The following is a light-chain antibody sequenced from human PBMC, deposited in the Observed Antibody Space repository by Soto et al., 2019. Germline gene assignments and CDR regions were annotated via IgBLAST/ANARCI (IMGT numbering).Light chain of an antibody. V-gene: IGLV2-14*01. Sequence: QSALTQPASVSGSPGQSITISCTGTSSDVGDYPYVSWYQQHTGKVPKLIIYEVTKRPSGVSGRFSGSKSENTASLTISGLQAEDEADYYCSSYSRTNTLVFGSGTKVTVL. CDR1: SSDVGDYPY. J-gene: IGLJ6*01. CDR2: EVT. CDR3: SSYSRTNTLV.